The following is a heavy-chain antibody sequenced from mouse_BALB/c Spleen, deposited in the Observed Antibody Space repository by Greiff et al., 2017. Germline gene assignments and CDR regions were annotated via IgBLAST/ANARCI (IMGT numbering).Heavy chain of an antibody. CDR2: IYPGDGDT. CDR3: ARSEDRYDGAWFAY. V-gene: IGHV1-87*01. CDR1: GYTFTSYW. J-gene: IGHJ3*01. D-gene: IGHD2-14*01. Sequence: QVQLQQSGAELARPGASVKLSCKASGYTFTSYWMQWVKQRPGQGLEWIGAIYPGDGDTRYTQKFKGKATLTADKSSSTAYMQLSSLASEDSAVYYCARSEDRYDGAWFAYWGQGTLVTVSA.